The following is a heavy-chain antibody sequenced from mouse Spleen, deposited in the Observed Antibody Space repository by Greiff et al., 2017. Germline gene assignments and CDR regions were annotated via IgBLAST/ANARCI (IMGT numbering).Heavy chain of an antibody. CDR1: GFSLTSYG. V-gene: IGHV2-5-1*01. CDR2: IWRGGST. J-gene: IGHJ3*01. CDR3: AKKGYYGSRGDWFAY. Sequence: QVQLKQSGPSLVQPSQSLSITCTVSGFSLTSYGVHWVRQSPGKGLEWLGVIWRGGSTDYNAAFMSRLSITKDNSKSQVFFKMNSLQADDTAIYYCAKKGYYGSRGDWFAYWGQGTLVTVSA. D-gene: IGHD1-1*01.